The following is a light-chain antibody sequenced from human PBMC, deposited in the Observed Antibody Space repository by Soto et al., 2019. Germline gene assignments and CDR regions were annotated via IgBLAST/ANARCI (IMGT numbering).Light chain of an antibody. V-gene: IGKV3-20*01. CDR3: QQYGSSPGT. CDR1: QSVSSSY. CDR2: GAS. Sequence: EIVLTQSPGTLSLSPGERATLSCRASQSVSSSYLAWYQQKPGQAPRLLIYGASSRATGIPDRFSGSGSGKDLTITISRLEPEDFAVYSCQQYGSSPGTFGPGTKVDIK. J-gene: IGKJ3*01.